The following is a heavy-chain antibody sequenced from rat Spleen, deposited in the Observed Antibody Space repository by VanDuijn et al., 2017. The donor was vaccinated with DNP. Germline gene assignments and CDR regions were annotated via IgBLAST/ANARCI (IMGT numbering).Heavy chain of an antibody. V-gene: IGHV5-20*01. CDR3: TIIWDWYFDF. J-gene: IGHJ1*01. CDR1: GFTFSNYD. D-gene: IGHD1-7*01. CDR2: ISYDGSST. Sequence: EVQLVESGGGLVQPGRSMKLSCAASGFTFSNYDMAWVRQAPTKGLEWVASISYDGSSTYYRDSVKGRFTISRDNAKSTLYLQMDSLRSEDTATYYCTIIWDWYFDFWGPGTMVTVSS.